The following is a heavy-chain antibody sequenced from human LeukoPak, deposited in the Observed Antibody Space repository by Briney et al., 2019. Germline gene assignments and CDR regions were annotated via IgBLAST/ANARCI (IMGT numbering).Heavy chain of an antibody. CDR1: GFTFSAYD. J-gene: IGHJ3*02. CDR2: IRRSGAT. Sequence: GGSLRLSCAASGFTFSAYDMQWVRQAPGKGLEWVSAIRRSGATYYTDSVKGRFTISRDNYENTVYVLMNTLRAEDTAVYYCAKGGNTFFEIWGQGTTVAVSS. V-gene: IGHV3-23*01. D-gene: IGHD1-7*01. CDR3: AKGGNTFFEI.